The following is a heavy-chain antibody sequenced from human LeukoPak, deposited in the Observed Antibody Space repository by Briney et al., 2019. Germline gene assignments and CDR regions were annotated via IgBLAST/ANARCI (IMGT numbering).Heavy chain of an antibody. V-gene: IGHV1-2*02. CDR2: INPNSGGT. CDR1: GYTFTSYY. CDR3: ARQTDYYYYYMDV. Sequence: ASVKVSCKASGYTFTSYYMHWVRQAPGQGLEWMGWINPNSGGTNYAQKFQGRVTMTRDTSISTAYMELSRLRSDDTAVYYCARQTDYYYYYMDVWGKGTTVTVSS. J-gene: IGHJ6*03.